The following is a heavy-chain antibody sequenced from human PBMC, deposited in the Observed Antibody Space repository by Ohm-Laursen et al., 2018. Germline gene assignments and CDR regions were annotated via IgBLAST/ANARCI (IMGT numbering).Heavy chain of an antibody. CDR2: ISSNAYGGTT. CDR1: GFNFGDYP. V-gene: IGHV3-49*02. J-gene: IGHJ4*02. CDR3: TKNRTYYFDSSGLDY. Sequence: SLRLSCTASGFNFGDYPMSWVRQAPGKGLGWVGFISSNAYGGTTEYAASVKGRFTISRDDSKSIAYLQMNSLKTEDTAVYYCTKNRTYYFDSSGLDYWGQGTLVTVSS. D-gene: IGHD3-22*01.